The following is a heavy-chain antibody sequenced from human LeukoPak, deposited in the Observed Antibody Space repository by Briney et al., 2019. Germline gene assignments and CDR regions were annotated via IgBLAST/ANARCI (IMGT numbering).Heavy chain of an antibody. CDR1: GFTFSTYW. D-gene: IGHD4-23*01. CDR2: INTDGSTT. CDR3: ATGFGTVGTS. Sequence: GGSLRLSCAASGFTFSTYWMHWVRQAPGKGLVWVSRINTDGSTTTYADSVKGRFTISRDNAKNTLYLQMSSLRADDTAVYYCATGFGTVGTSWGQGTLVTVSS. V-gene: IGHV3-74*01. J-gene: IGHJ5*02.